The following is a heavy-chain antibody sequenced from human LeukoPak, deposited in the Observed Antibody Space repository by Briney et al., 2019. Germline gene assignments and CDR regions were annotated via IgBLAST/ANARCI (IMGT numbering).Heavy chain of an antibody. CDR3: ARRPHYDILTGYYGSNWFDP. J-gene: IGHJ5*02. CDR1: GESFSGYY. V-gene: IGHV4-34*01. D-gene: IGHD3-9*01. Sequence: SETLSLTCAVYGESFSGYYWSWIRQPPGKGLDWIGEINHSGSTNYNPSLKSRVTISVDTSKNQFSLKLSSVTAADTAVYYCARRPHYDILTGYYGSNWFDPWGQGTLVTVSS. CDR2: INHSGST.